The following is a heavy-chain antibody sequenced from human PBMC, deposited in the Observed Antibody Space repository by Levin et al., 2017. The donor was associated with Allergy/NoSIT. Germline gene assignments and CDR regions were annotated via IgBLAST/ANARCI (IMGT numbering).Heavy chain of an antibody. CDR1: GFTFSTYW. V-gene: IGHV3-7*01. Sequence: GESLKISCAASGFTFSTYWMSWVRHAPGKGLEWVANIKQDGSETNYVDSVKGRFTISRDNGKYSLYLHMNSLRAEDTGVYYCARDSSDYYRGLFDYWGQGALVTVSS. CDR2: IKQDGSET. J-gene: IGHJ4*02. D-gene: IGHD4-17*01. CDR3: ARDSSDYYRGLFDY.